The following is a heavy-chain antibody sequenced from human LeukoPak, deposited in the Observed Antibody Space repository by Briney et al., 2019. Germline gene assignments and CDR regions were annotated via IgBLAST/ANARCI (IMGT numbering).Heavy chain of an antibody. CDR2: IIPMFGTA. Sequence: SVKAACKAYGYSFTTYGISWVRQAPGQGLEWMGGIIPMFGTANYAQKFQGRVTITADEPTSTAYMELSSLRSEDTAIYYCARSLKEVYHYYMDVWGKGTTVTISS. V-gene: IGHV1-69*13. CDR3: ARSLKEVYHYYMDV. CDR1: GYSFTTYG. J-gene: IGHJ6*03.